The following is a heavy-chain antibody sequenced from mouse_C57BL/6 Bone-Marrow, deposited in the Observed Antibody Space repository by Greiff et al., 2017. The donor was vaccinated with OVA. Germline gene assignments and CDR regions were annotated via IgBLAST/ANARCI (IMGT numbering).Heavy chain of an antibody. V-gene: IGHV3-6*01. CDR2: ISYDGSN. CDR3: ASYHY. CDR1: GYSITSGYY. Sequence: VQLKESGPGLVKPSQSLSLTCSVTGYSITSGYYWNWIRQFPGNKLEWMGYISYDGSNNYNPSLKNRISITRDTSKNQFFLKLNSVTTEDTATYYCASYHYWGQGTTLTVSS. J-gene: IGHJ2*01.